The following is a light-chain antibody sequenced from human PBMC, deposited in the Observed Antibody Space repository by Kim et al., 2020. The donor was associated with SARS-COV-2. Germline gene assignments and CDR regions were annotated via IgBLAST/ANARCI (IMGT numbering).Light chain of an antibody. J-gene: IGKJ1*01. CDR2: GAS. V-gene: IGKV3-15*01. Sequence: EAVMTQSPATLSVSPGERATLSCRASQSVGSNLAWYQQKIGQAPSLLIYGASTRAAGVPVRFSGSGSGTEFSLTIISLQSEDVAVYYCQQYNIWPPWTFGQGTRLEI. CDR3: QQYNIWPPWT. CDR1: QSVGSN.